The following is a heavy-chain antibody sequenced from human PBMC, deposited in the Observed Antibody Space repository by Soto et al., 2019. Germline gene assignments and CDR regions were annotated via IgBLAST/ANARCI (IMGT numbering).Heavy chain of an antibody. CDR1: GFTFSSYA. V-gene: IGHV3-23*01. J-gene: IGHJ6*03. Sequence: EVQLLESGGGLVQPGGSLRLSCAASGFTFSSYAMSWVRQAPGKGLEWVSAISGSGGSTYYADSVKGRFTISRDNSKNTLYLQMNSLRAEDTAVYYCAKDLKARYSYGPTHYYYYYMDVWGKGTTVTVSS. CDR2: ISGSGGST. CDR3: AKDLKARYSYGPTHYYYYYMDV. D-gene: IGHD5-18*01.